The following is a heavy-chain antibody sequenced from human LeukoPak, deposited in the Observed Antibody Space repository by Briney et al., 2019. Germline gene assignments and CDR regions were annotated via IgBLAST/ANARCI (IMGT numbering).Heavy chain of an antibody. D-gene: IGHD3-9*01. J-gene: IGHJ3*02. CDR1: GFTVSSNY. Sequence: GGSLRLSCSASGFTVSSNYMSWVRQAPGKGLEWVAVICSGGSTYYADSVKGRFTISRDNSKNTLYLQMNSLRAEDTAVYYCARVGDYDILTGYWSAFDIWGQGTMVTVSS. V-gene: IGHV3-53*01. CDR2: ICSGGST. CDR3: ARVGDYDILTGYWSAFDI.